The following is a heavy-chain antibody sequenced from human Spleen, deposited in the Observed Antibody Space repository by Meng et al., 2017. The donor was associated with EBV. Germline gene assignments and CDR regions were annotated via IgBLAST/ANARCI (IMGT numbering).Heavy chain of an antibody. Sequence: HLRQWGAGLLKPSETLSLTCAVYGGSFSGYYWSWIRQPPGKGLEWIGEINHSGSTNYNPSLKSRVTISVDTSKNQFSLKLSSVTAADTAVYYCAGDIVVVPAATLGWFDPWGQGTLVTVSS. CDR3: AGDIVVVPAATLGWFDP. CDR1: GGSFSGYY. J-gene: IGHJ5*02. D-gene: IGHD2-2*01. CDR2: INHSGST. V-gene: IGHV4-34*01.